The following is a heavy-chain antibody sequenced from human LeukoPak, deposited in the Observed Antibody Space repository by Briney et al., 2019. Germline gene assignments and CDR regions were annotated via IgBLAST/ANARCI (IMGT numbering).Heavy chain of an antibody. CDR2: ISGDSTYI. D-gene: IGHD5-18*01. J-gene: IGHJ6*02. Sequence: GGSLRLSCAASGFTFSTYSMNWVRQAPGKGLEWVSAISGDSTYIYYAGSVKGRFTVSRDNAKNSLYLQMNSLRAEDTAVYYCAVRGYSYGDGMDVWGQGTMVTVSS. V-gene: IGHV3-21*01. CDR1: GFTFSTYS. CDR3: AVRGYSYGDGMDV.